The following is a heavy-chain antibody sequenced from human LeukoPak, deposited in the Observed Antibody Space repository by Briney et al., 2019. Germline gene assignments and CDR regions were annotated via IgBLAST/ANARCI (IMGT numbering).Heavy chain of an antibody. V-gene: IGHV3-7*01. J-gene: IGHJ4*02. CDR3: ARDDSYSSGYYAY. Sequence: GGSLRLSCAASGFTSSSYWMSWVRPAPGKGLERVANIKLDGREKYYVDSVKGRFTISRDNAENSLYLQMNSLRAEDAAVYYCARDDSYSSGYYAYWGQGTLVTVSS. D-gene: IGHD3-22*01. CDR1: GFTSSSYW. CDR2: IKLDGREK.